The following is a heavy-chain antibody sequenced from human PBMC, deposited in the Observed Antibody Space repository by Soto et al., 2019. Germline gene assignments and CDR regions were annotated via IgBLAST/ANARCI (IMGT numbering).Heavy chain of an antibody. J-gene: IGHJ5*02. D-gene: IGHD3-3*01. CDR3: ASSVLRFLDRLP. V-gene: IGHV1-24*01. CDR1: GYTLTELS. Sequence: ASVKVSCKVSGYTLTELSMHWERQAPGKELEWMGGFDPEDGETIYAQKFQGRVTMNEDTSTDTAYMELRRLGSEDTAVNYCASSVLRFLDRLPWGQGTLITFSS. CDR2: FDPEDGET.